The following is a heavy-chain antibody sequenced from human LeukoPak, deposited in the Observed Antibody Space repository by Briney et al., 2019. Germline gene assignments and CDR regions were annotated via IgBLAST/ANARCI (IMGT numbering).Heavy chain of an antibody. D-gene: IGHD2/OR15-2a*01. J-gene: IGHJ4*02. CDR2: IILIFGTA. CDR3: AGYYKAGSKEPGTPAKARFDY. CDR1: GGTFSSYA. Sequence: SVKVSCKASGGTFSSYAISWVRQAPGQGLEWMGGIILIFGTANYAQKFQGRVTITADESTSTAYMELSSLRSEDTAVYYCAGYYKAGSKEPGTPAKARFDYWGQGTLVTVSS. V-gene: IGHV1-69*13.